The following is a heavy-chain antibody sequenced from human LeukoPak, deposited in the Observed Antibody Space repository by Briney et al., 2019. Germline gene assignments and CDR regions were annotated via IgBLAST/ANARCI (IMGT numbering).Heavy chain of an antibody. V-gene: IGHV3-74*01. CDR3: ATVNDY. Sequence: GGSLRLSCVAPGISLNEYWMHWVRQFPGRGLEWVAGVTDDGSVTYCADSVQGRFTISRDNVRNTIYLHMFSLRVEDTGLYYCATVNDYWGPGTLVTVSS. CDR2: VTDDGSVT. CDR1: GISLNEYW. J-gene: IGHJ4*02.